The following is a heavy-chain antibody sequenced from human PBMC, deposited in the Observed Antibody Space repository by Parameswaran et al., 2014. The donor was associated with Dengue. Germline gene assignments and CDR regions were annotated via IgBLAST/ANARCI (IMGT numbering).Heavy chain of an antibody. CDR2: INHSGST. CDR3: ARGAYIMVATKKDYYYYYGMDV. D-gene: IGHD5-12*01. V-gene: IGHV4-34*01. Sequence: RQAPGKGLEWIGEINHSGSTNYNPSLKSRVTISVDTSKNQFSLKLSSVTAADTAVYYCARGAYIMVATKKDYYYYYGMDVWGQGTTVTVSS. J-gene: IGHJ6*02.